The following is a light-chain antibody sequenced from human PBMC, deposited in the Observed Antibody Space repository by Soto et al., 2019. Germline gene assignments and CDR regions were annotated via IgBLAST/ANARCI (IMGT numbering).Light chain of an antibody. CDR2: GAS. V-gene: IGKV1-6*01. CDR3: LQDINYPWT. J-gene: IGKJ1*01. CDR1: RGIRTD. Sequence: AIQMTQSPSSLSASVGDRVTITCRARRGIRTDLGWYQQKPGKPPKVLIYGASNLQSGVPPRFSGSGSGTDFTLAISSLQPEDSATYYCLQDINYPWTFGQGTKVDIK.